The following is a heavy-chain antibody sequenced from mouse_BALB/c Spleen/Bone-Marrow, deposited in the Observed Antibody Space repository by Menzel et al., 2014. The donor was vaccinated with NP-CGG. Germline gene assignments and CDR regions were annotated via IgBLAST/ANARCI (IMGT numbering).Heavy chain of an antibody. CDR1: GYSFASYW. D-gene: IGHD3-3*01. CDR2: IHLSDSES. J-gene: IGHJ3*01. CDR3: TRYDLTTRAFAY. V-gene: IGHV1-61*01. Sequence: QVQLQQPGAELVRPGASVKLSCKASGYSFASYWMDWVKQRPGQGLEWIGMIHLSDSESRLNQKFKDKATLTVDKSSSTAYMQLSSPTSEDSAVYYCTRYDLTTRAFAYWGQGTLVTVSA.